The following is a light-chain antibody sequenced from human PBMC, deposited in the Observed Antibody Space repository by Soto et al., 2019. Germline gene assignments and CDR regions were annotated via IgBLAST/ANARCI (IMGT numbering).Light chain of an antibody. V-gene: IGLV2-14*01. J-gene: IGLJ3*02. CDR1: SSDVGGYNY. CDR2: EVS. Sequence: QSALTQPASVSGSPGQSINISCTGTSSDVGGYNYVSWYQQHPGKAPKFMIYEVSNRPSGVSNRFSGSKSGNTASLTISGLQAEDEADYYCSSYTSSSTHWVFGGGTKLTVL. CDR3: SSYTSSSTHWV.